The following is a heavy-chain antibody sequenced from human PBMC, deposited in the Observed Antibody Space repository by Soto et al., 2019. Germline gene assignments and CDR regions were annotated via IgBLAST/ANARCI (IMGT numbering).Heavy chain of an antibody. J-gene: IGHJ4*02. CDR3: AKGWGGGQLVGY. Sequence: QVQLRQWGAGLLKPSETLSLTCAVYGGSFSGYYWSWIRQPPGKGMEYIGEINHSGSTNYNPSLKSRVTISIDTSKNQFSLKLSSVTAADTALYYCAKGWGGGQLVGYWGQGTLVTVSS. CDR2: INHSGST. D-gene: IGHD6-6*01. CDR1: GGSFSGYY. V-gene: IGHV4-34*01.